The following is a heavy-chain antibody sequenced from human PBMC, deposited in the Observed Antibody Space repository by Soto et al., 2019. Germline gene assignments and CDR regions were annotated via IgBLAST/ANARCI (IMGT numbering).Heavy chain of an antibody. CDR1: GFSFSTYG. V-gene: IGHV3-23*01. D-gene: IGHD2-2*03. CDR3: AKWIGDGDY. J-gene: IGHJ4*02. CDR2: VSGGSGVT. Sequence: EVQLLESGGGLVKPGGSLRLSCAVSGFSFSTYGVTWVRQAPGKGLEWVSGVSGGSGVTHYADSVKGRFTITGDNSKNTVYLHMNSLRVEHTAVYYCAKWIGDGDYWGQGTLVTVSS.